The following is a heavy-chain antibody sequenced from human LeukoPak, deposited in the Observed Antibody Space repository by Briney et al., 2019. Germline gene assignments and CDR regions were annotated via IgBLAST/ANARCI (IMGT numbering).Heavy chain of an antibody. J-gene: IGHJ6*04. CDR1: GGSFSGYY. V-gene: IGHV4-34*01. Sequence: SETLSLTCAVYGGSFSGYYWSWIRQPPGKGLEWIGEINHSGSTNYNPSLKSRVTISVDTSKNQFSLKPSSVTAADTAVYYCARGLRCSSTSCYGSKFRYYYYGMDVWGKGTTVTVSS. D-gene: IGHD2-2*01. CDR2: INHSGST. CDR3: ARGLRCSSTSCYGSKFRYYYYGMDV.